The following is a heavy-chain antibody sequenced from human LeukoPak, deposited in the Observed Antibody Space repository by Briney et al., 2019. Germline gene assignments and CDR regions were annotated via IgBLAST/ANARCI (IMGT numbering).Heavy chain of an antibody. Sequence: ASVKVSCKASGYTFTGYYMHWVRQAPGQGLEWMGRINPNSGGTNYAQKFQGRVTMTRDTSISTAYMELSRLRSDDTAVYYCARGEIVDNYFDYWGQGTLVIVSS. CDR3: ARGEIVDNYFDY. CDR2: INPNSGGT. V-gene: IGHV1-2*06. CDR1: GYTFTGYY. D-gene: IGHD5-12*01. J-gene: IGHJ4*02.